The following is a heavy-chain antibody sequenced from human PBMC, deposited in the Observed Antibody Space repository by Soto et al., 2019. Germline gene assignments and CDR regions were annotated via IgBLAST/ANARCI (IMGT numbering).Heavy chain of an antibody. J-gene: IGHJ6*02. V-gene: IGHV1-18*01. Sequence: ASVKVSCKATGYSFTRYAFSWVRQAPGQGLEWRGWISVYSGKANYPHTFQDRLTMTTDTSTSTASMELRSLTSDDTAVYYCARDLSSIYSGGNWYTNEGNYGIDVWGQGTTVTVSS. CDR3: ARDLSSIYSGGNWYTNEGNYGIDV. CDR2: ISVYSGKA. D-gene: IGHD2-21*02. CDR1: GYSFTRYA.